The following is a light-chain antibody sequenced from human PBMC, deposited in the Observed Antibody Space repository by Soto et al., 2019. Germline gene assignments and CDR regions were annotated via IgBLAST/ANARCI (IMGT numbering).Light chain of an antibody. CDR3: QQYDKSPEWT. V-gene: IGKV3-20*01. CDR2: GAS. CDR1: HSVINNY. J-gene: IGKJ1*01. Sequence: EIVLTQSPGTLSLSTGERATLSCRASHSVINNYLAWYQQKPGQAPRLLIYGASSRATGIPLKFSGSVSGTDFTLTITRLEPEDFAVYYWQQYDKSPEWTFGQGTKVEIK.